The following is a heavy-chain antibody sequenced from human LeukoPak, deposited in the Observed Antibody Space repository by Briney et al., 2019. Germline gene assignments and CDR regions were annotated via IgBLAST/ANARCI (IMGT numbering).Heavy chain of an antibody. Sequence: VASVKVSCKASGYTFTSYDINWVRQATGQGLEWMGWMNPNSGNTGYAQKFQGRVTMTRNTSISTAYMELSSLRSEDTAVYYCATADVLLWFGELLPRGAFDIWGQGTMVTVSS. CDR1: GYTFTSYD. J-gene: IGHJ3*02. CDR3: ATADVLLWFGELLPRGAFDI. D-gene: IGHD3-10*01. CDR2: MNPNSGNT. V-gene: IGHV1-8*01.